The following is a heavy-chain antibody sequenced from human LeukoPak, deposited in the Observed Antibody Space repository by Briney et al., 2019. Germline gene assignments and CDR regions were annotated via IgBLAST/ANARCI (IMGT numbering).Heavy chain of an antibody. CDR1: GFTFSSYS. Sequence: GSLRLSCAASGFTFSSYSMNWIRQPPGKGLEWIGCIYYSGSTYYNPSLKSRVTISVDMSKNQFSLRLTSVTAADTAVYYCARKNDFDIWGQGTLVTVSS. D-gene: IGHD2/OR15-2a*01. V-gene: IGHV4-59*01. CDR2: IYYSGST. CDR3: ARKNDFDI. J-gene: IGHJ3*02.